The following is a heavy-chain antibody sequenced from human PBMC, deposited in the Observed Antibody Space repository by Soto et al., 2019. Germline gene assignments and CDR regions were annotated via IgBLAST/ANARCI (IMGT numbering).Heavy chain of an antibody. D-gene: IGHD3-22*01. CDR2: IYHSGST. Sequence: QLLESGSGLVKPSQTLSLTCAVSGGSISSGGYSWSWIRQPPGKGLEWIGYIYHSGSTYYNPSLKSRVTISVDRSKNQFSLKLSSVTAADTAVYYCARAYDSSGQAKFDPWGQGTLVTVSS. CDR3: ARAYDSSGQAKFDP. V-gene: IGHV4-30-2*01. CDR1: GGSISSGGYS. J-gene: IGHJ5*02.